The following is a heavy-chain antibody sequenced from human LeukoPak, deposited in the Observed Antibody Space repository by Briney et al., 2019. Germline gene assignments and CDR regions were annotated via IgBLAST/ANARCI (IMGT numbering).Heavy chain of an antibody. CDR2: IYYSGRT. CDR1: GGSVSSGLYY. V-gene: IGHV4-31*03. D-gene: IGHD3-22*01. J-gene: IGHJ3*02. CDR3: ATRDSSTDVFEI. Sequence: SQTLSLTCTVSGGSVSSGLYYWSWIRQHPGKGLEWIGYIYYSGRTFYNPSLKSRVTISLDTSKNQFSLEVGSVTAADTALYYCATRDSSTDVFEIWGQGTRVVVSS.